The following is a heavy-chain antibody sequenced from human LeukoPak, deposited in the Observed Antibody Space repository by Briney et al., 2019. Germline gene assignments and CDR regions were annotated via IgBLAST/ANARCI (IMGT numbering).Heavy chain of an antibody. CDR2: INPSGGST. CDR1: GYTFTSYY. J-gene: IGHJ4*02. V-gene: IGHV1-46*01. CDR3: ARGTYYYVSSGYSFDY. D-gene: IGHD3-22*01. Sequence: ASVTVSCKASGYTFTSYYMHWVRQAPGQGLEWMGIINPSGGSTSYAQKFQGSVTMTRDMSTSTVYMELSRLRSEDTAVYYCARGTYYYVSSGYSFDYWGQGTLVTVSS.